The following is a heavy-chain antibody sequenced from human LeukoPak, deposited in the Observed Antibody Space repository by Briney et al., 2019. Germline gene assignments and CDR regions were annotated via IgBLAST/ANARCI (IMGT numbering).Heavy chain of an antibody. CDR3: ARESQYSSSSLDYFDY. CDR1: GFTFSSYA. CDR2: ISSSGSTI. Sequence: GGSLRLSCAASGFTFSSYAMNWVRQAPGKGLEWVSYISSSGSTIYYADSVKGRFTISRDNAKNSLYLQMNSLRAEDTAVYYCARESQYSSSSLDYFDYWGQGTLDTVSS. D-gene: IGHD6-13*01. V-gene: IGHV3-48*03. J-gene: IGHJ4*02.